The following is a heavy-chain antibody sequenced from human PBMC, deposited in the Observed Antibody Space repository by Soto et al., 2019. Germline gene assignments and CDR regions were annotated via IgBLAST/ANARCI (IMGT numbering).Heavy chain of an antibody. Sequence: ASVKVSCKASGYSFTSYGISWVRQAPGQGLEWMGWVSGYIVDTIYVQKFQGRVTMTTDTSTSTAHMELRSLTYDDTGVYYCTTDSYITITGVRFDYWGHGTLVTVSS. D-gene: IGHD3-10*01. CDR3: TTDSYITITGVRFDY. CDR1: GYSFTSYG. V-gene: IGHV1-18*01. J-gene: IGHJ4*01. CDR2: VSGYIVDT.